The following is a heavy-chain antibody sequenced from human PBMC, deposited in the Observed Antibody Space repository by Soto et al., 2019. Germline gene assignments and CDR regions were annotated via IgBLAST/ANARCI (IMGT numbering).Heavy chain of an antibody. CDR1: GFTFSSYG. CDR3: ARAFTIFGVGGYYYYGMDV. V-gene: IGHV3-30*03. Sequence: PGGSLRLSCAASGFTFSSYGMHWVRQAPGKGLEWVAVISYDGSNKYYADSVKGRFTISRDNSKNTLYLQMNSLRAEDTAVYYCARAFTIFGVGGYYYYGMDVWGQGTTVTVSS. J-gene: IGHJ6*02. CDR2: ISYDGSNK. D-gene: IGHD3-3*01.